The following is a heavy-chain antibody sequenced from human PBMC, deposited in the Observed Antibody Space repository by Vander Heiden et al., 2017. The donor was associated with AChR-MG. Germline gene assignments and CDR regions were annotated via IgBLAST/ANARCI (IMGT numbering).Heavy chain of an antibody. Sequence: QVQLVQSGAEGQKPGGSVKVSCKASGYTFTSYDIHWLRQATGQGLEWMGWRNPNSGNTGYAQKFQGRVTMTRNTSISTAYMELSSLRSEDTAVYYCARGPYYDIWTGYYGGRDVWGQGTMVTVSS. CDR2: RNPNSGNT. CDR3: ARGPYYDIWTGYYGGRDV. CDR1: GYTFTSYD. D-gene: IGHD3-9*01. V-gene: IGHV1-8*01. J-gene: IGHJ6*02.